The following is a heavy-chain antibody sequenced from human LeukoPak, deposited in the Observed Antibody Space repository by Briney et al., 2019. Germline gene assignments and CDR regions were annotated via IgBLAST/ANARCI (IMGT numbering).Heavy chain of an antibody. J-gene: IGHJ3*02. V-gene: IGHV3-30*02. Sequence: PGGSLRLSCGAPGFTFSSYGMHWVRQAPGKGLEWVAFIRNDGRNKYYADSVKGRFTISRDNSKNTLYLQMNSLGAEDTAVYYCARARSSYGYGDAFDIWGQGTMVTVSS. CDR2: IRNDGRNK. CDR1: GFTFSSYG. D-gene: IGHD5-18*01. CDR3: ARARSSYGYGDAFDI.